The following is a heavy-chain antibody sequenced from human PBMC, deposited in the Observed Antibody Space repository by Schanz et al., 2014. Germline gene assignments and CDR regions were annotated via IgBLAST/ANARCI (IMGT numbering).Heavy chain of an antibody. V-gene: IGHV3-23*04. CDR1: GFAVDNYY. J-gene: IGHJ3*02. CDR3: AKGRFGELSAFDI. CDR2: IGVDGTTT. D-gene: IGHD3-10*01. Sequence: EVQLVQSGGGLVQPGGSLRLSCAASGFAVDNYYMSCVRQAPGRGLEWVSVIGVDGTTTYYADSVKGRFTISRDNSKNTLYLQMNSLRPEDTAVYYCAKGRFGELSAFDIWGQGTMVTVSS.